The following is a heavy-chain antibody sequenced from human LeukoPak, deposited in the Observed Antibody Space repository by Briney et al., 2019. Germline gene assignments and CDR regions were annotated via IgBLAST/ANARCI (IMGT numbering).Heavy chain of an antibody. CDR3: ATRYYDSSGYLQYYFDY. Sequence: ASVKVSCKASGYTFTGYYMHWVRQAPGQGLEWMGWINPNSGGTNYAQKFQGRVTMTEDTSTDTAYMELGSLRSEDTAVYYCATRYYDSSGYLQYYFDYWGQGTLVTVSS. V-gene: IGHV1-2*02. D-gene: IGHD3-22*01. CDR1: GYTFTGYY. CDR2: INPNSGGT. J-gene: IGHJ4*02.